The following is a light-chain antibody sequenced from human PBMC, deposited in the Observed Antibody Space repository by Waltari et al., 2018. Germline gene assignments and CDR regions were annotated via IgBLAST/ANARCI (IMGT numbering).Light chain of an antibody. CDR1: NIGVKS. J-gene: IGLJ2*01. V-gene: IGLV3-21*01. CDR3: QVWDSTTEHIV. CDR2: DDS. Sequence: SSVLTQPPSVSLAPGKTARIPCGGNNIGVKSVHWYQQKPGQAPALVIYDDSDRPSGIPERFSGSNSGNTATLTISRVEAGDEADYYCQVWDSTTEHIVFGGGTKLTVL.